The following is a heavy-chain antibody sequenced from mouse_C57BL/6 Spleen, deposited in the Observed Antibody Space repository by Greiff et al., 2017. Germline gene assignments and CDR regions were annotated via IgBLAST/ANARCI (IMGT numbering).Heavy chain of an antibody. D-gene: IGHD3-3*01. Sequence: EVQLQQSGPELVKPGASVKISCKAAGYTFTDYYMNWVKQSHGKSLEWIGDINPNNGGTSYNQKFKGKATLTVDKSSSTAYMELRSLTSEDSAVYYCARGGQPKHAMDYWGQGTSVTVSS. CDR3: ARGGQPKHAMDY. CDR1: GYTFTDYY. CDR2: INPNNGGT. J-gene: IGHJ4*01. V-gene: IGHV1-26*01.